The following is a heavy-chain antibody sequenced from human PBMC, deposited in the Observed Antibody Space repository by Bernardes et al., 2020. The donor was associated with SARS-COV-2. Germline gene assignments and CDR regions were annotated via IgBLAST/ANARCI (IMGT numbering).Heavy chain of an antibody. CDR1: GASISSSNYY. J-gene: IGHJ6*02. V-gene: IGHV4-39*01. Sequence: SETLSLTCTVSGASISSSNYYWGWLRQPPGKGLEWIGSLYSSRNSYYNPSLQSRVRVSVYTSKNQFSLRLSFVTAADTALYYCAGSSCGIDCYIGWLRSWDYGMDVWGQGTTVTVAS. CDR2: LYSSRNS. D-gene: IGHD2-21*02. CDR3: AGSSCGIDCYIGWLRSWDYGMDV.